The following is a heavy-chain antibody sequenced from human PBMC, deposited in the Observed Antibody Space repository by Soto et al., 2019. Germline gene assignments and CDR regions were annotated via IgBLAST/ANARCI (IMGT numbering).Heavy chain of an antibody. CDR2: ISTKSHGGAA. CDR1: GVSVTDAW. V-gene: IGHV3-15*07. J-gene: IGHJ4*02. CDR3: AADVASDSPLIDH. D-gene: IGHD2-21*01. Sequence: PGGSPRLSCAASGVSVTDAWMDGARQAPGKGLEWVGRISTKSHGGAAYYAAPLRGRFFISRDDSKNTLYLQINSLKTEDTAVYYCAADVASDSPLIDHWGQGTLVTVSS.